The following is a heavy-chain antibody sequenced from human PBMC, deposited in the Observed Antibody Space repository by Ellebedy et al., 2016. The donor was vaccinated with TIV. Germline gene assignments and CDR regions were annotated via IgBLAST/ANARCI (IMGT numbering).Heavy chain of an antibody. J-gene: IGHJ6*03. CDR1: GGSISSFY. CDR3: ARLVVVPAAIADYYMDV. V-gene: IGHV4-59*08. CDR2: ISYSGST. D-gene: IGHD2-2*01. Sequence: SETLSLTCTVSGGSISSFYWTWIRQPPGKGLEWIGYISYSGSTNYNPSLKSRVTISIDTSKNQFSLKLSSVTAADTAVYYCARLVVVPAAIADYYMDVWGKGTTVTVSS.